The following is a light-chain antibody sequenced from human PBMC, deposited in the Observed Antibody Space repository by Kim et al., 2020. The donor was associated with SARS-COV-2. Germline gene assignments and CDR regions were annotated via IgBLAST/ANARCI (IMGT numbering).Light chain of an antibody. Sequence: QSVLTQPPSASGTPGQRVTISSSGSSSNIGSNTVNWYQQLPGTAPKLLIYNNDRRPSGVPDRFSGSKSGTSASLAITGLQSEDEADYYCAAWDDSLNAWLFGGGTQLTVL. CDR2: NND. CDR1: SSNIGSNT. CDR3: AAWDDSLNAWL. V-gene: IGLV1-44*01. J-gene: IGLJ3*02.